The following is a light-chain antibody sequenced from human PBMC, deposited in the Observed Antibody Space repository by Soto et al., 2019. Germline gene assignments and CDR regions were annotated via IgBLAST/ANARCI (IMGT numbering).Light chain of an antibody. CDR3: QQYYTTRLT. CDR2: WAS. CDR1: QSVLYSSNNKNS. Sequence: DIVMTQSPDSLAVSLGERATINCKSSQSVLYSSNNKNSVAWYQQKPGQPPQLLIYWASTRESGVPDRFSGSESGTDFTLTISSPQAEDVAVYYCQQYYTTRLTFGQGTKVEIK. J-gene: IGKJ1*01. V-gene: IGKV4-1*01.